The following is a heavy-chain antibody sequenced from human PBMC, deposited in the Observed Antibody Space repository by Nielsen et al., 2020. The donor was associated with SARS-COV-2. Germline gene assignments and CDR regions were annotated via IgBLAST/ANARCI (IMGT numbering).Heavy chain of an antibody. CDR2: VNHSGST. Sequence: SETLSLTCVVYGGPFSGNYWTWIRQPPEEGLEWIGDVNHSGSTNYNPSLKSRVTISVDTSKNQFSLKLSSVTAADTAVYYCARGEDGDYVFDYWGQGTLVTVSS. J-gene: IGHJ4*02. D-gene: IGHD4-17*01. CDR1: GGPFSGNY. CDR3: ARGEDGDYVFDY. V-gene: IGHV4-34*01.